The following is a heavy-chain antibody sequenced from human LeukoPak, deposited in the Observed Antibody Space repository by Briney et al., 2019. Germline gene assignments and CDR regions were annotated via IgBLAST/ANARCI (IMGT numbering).Heavy chain of an antibody. J-gene: IGHJ4*02. D-gene: IGHD6-19*01. CDR1: GGSMSRYY. V-gene: IGHV4-59*01. CDR2: IFYSGGT. CDR3: ARSSAWSPFDY. Sequence: PSETLSLTCTVSGGSMSRYYWSWIRQPPGKGLEWLRYIFYSGGTHYNPSLKSRVTISVDTSKNQFSLKLSPVTAADTAVYYCARSSAWSPFDYWGQGTLVTVSS.